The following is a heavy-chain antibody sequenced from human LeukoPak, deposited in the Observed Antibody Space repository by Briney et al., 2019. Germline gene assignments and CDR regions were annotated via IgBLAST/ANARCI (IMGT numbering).Heavy chain of an antibody. CDR3: ARADWGSLDY. CDR1: GFTFSSNW. J-gene: IGHJ4*02. D-gene: IGHD7-27*01. Sequence: QSGGSLRLSCAASGFTFSSNWMSWVRLAPGKGLECVANINQGGSEKYYVDSVKGRFTISRDNAKNSLYLQMNSLRAEDTAVYYCARADWGSLDYWGQGTLVTVSS. V-gene: IGHV3-7*01. CDR2: INQGGSEK.